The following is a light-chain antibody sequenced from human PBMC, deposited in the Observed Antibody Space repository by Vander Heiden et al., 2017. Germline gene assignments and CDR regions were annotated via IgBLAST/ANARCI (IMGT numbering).Light chain of an antibody. V-gene: IGLV3-21*02. Sequence: VLPQPPSVSVAPGQTARITWGANNIGSKSVHWYQQKPGQAPVLVVYDDDDRPSGIPERFSGSNSGNTATLTISRVEAGDEADYYCQVWDSSTDHVVFGGGTKVTVL. CDR1: NIGSKS. CDR2: DDD. J-gene: IGLJ2*01. CDR3: QVWDSSTDHVV.